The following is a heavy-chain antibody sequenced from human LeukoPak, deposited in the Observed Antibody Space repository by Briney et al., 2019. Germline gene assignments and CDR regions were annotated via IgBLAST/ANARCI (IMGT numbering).Heavy chain of an antibody. J-gene: IGHJ3*02. CDR3: AKGKINHEGAFDI. CDR2: FTDSFSGSGGST. CDR1: GFSFSSYA. Sequence: EGSLRLSCAASGFSFSSYAMSWVRQAPGKGLEWVTGFTDSFSGSGGSTQYADSVKGRFTISRDNSKNTLYLQMNSLRAEDTAVYYCAKGKINHEGAFDIWGQGTMVTVSS. V-gene: IGHV3-23*01.